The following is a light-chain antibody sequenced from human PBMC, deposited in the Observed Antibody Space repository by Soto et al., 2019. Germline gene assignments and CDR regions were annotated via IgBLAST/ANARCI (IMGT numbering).Light chain of an antibody. J-gene: IGLJ2*01. CDR1: SSDVGGYNY. CDR2: EVT. Sequence: QSALTQPRSVSGSPGQSVTISCTGTSSDVGGYNYVSWYQQYPGKAPKVMIYEVTNRPSGVSNRFSGSKSGNTASLTISGLQAEDEADYYCSSYTSSNTLIFGGGTKLTVL. V-gene: IGLV2-14*01. CDR3: SSYTSSNTLI.